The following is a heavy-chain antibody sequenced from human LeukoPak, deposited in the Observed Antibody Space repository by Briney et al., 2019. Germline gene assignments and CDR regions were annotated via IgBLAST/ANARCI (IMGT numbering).Heavy chain of an antibody. V-gene: IGHV3-30*02. Sequence: PGGSLRLSCAASGFTFSSYGMHWVRQAPGKGLEWVAFIRYDGSNKYYADSVKGRFTISRDNSKNTLYLQMNSLRAEDTAVYYCAKDPATPDFWSGYYPDGWFDPWGQGTLVTASS. J-gene: IGHJ5*02. CDR2: IRYDGSNK. D-gene: IGHD3-3*01. CDR1: GFTFSSYG. CDR3: AKDPATPDFWSGYYPDGWFDP.